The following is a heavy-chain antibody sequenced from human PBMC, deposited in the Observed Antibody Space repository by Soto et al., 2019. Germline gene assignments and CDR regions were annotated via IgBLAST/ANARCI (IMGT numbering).Heavy chain of an antibody. CDR3: AKVVITMVRGVIPFFDY. V-gene: IGHV3-23*01. D-gene: IGHD3-10*01. CDR1: GFTFSSYA. J-gene: IGHJ4*02. CDR2: ISGSGGST. Sequence: GGSLRLSCAASGFTFSSYAMSWVRQAPGKGLEWVSAISGSGGSTYYADSVKGRFTISRDNSKNTLYLQMNSLIAEDTAVYYCAKVVITMVRGVIPFFDYWGQGTLVTVSS.